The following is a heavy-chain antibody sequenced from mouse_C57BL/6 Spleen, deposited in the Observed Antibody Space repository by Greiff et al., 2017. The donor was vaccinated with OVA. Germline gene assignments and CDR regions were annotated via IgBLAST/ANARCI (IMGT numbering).Heavy chain of an antibody. Sequence: VQLQQPGAELVKPGASVKLSCKASGYTFTSYWMQWVKQRPGQGLEWIGEIDPSDSYPNYNQKFKGKATLTVDTSSSTAYMQLSSLTSEDSAVYYCARYYYGSSTGFADWGQGTLVTVSA. CDR1: GYTFTSYW. D-gene: IGHD1-1*01. J-gene: IGHJ3*01. CDR3: ARYYYGSSTGFAD. V-gene: IGHV1-50*01. CDR2: IDPSDSYP.